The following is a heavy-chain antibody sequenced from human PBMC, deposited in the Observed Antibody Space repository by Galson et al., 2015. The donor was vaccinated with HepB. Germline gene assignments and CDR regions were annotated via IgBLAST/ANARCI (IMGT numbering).Heavy chain of an antibody. J-gene: IGHJ4*02. CDR3: ARVKGGANYDSSGYSLPYYFDY. CDR2: INPSGGST. D-gene: IGHD3-22*01. CDR1: GYTFTSYY. V-gene: IGHV1-46*01. Sequence: SVKVSCKASGYTFTSYYMHWVRQAPGQGLEWMGIINPSGGSTSYAQKFQGRVTMTRDTSTSTVYMELSSLRSEDTAVYYCARVKGGANYDSSGYSLPYYFDYWGQGTLVTVSS.